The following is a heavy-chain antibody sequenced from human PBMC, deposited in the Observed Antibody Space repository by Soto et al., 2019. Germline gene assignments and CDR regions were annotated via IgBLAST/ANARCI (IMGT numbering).Heavy chain of an antibody. CDR1: GASVSSGTHF. CDR2: IHYRGST. Sequence: QVQLQESGPGLVKPSETLSLTCTVSGASVSSGTHFWSWIRQPPGKGLEWIGNIHYRGSTSYNPSLRGRVTISLDMSKSQVSLKLTSVTAADTAVYFCARGLRPYWSTTTGHPADVVWGQGTTVTVSS. J-gene: IGHJ6*02. D-gene: IGHD2-21*01. CDR3: ARGLRPYWSTTTGHPADVV. V-gene: IGHV4-61*01.